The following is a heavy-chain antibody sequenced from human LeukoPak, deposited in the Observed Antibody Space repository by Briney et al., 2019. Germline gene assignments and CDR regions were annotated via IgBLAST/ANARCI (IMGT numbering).Heavy chain of an antibody. Sequence: SVKLSCKASGGTFSSYAISWVRQAPGQGLEWMGGIIPIFGTANYAQKFQGRVTITADKSTSTAYMELSSLRSEDTAVYYCARGNCSSTSCYRSPFDYWGQGTLVTVSS. V-gene: IGHV1-69*06. CDR2: IIPIFGTA. CDR1: GGTFSSYA. CDR3: ARGNCSSTSCYRSPFDY. J-gene: IGHJ4*02. D-gene: IGHD2-2*01.